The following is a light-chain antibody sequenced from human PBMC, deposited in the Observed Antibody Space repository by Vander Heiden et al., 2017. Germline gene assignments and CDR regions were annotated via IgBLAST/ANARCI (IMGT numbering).Light chain of an antibody. J-gene: IGLJ2*01. CDR1: SSNIGNNY. Sequence: QSVLTQPPSVSAAPGQKVTISCSGSSSNIGNNYVSWYQQLPGTAPKLIIYDNDKRPSGIPDRFSGSKSDTSATLGITGLQTGDEANYYCGTWDSGLSAGVFGGGTKLTVL. CDR3: GTWDSGLSAGV. V-gene: IGLV1-51*01. CDR2: DND.